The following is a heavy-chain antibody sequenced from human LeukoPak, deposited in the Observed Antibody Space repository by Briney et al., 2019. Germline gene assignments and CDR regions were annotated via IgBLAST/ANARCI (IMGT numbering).Heavy chain of an antibody. CDR2: ILGSGGST. CDR1: GFTFSSYA. V-gene: IGHV3-23*01. J-gene: IGHJ5*02. CDR3: AKVKYGYGDPVGWFDP. D-gene: IGHD4-17*01. Sequence: GGSLRLSCAASGFTFSSYAMAWVRQAPGKGLEWVSHILGSGGSTYYADSVKGRFTISRDNSKNTLYLKMNSLRPEDTAVYYCAKVKYGYGDPVGWFDPWGQGSLVTVSS.